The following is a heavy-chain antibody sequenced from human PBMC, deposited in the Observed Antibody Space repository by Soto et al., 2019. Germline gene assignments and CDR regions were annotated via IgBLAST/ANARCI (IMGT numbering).Heavy chain of an antibody. CDR1: GYIFNSHA. CDR2: INAGNGDT. J-gene: IGHJ4*02. Sequence: ASVKVSCKASGYIFNSHAIHWVRQAPGQRLEWMGWINAGNGDTKYSQKFQGRVAITRDTSASSAYMELSTLRSEDTAGYYCARDRARIAVFGVVNYFDYWGQGTVVTVSS. D-gene: IGHD3-3*01. CDR3: ARDRARIAVFGVVNYFDY. V-gene: IGHV1-3*01.